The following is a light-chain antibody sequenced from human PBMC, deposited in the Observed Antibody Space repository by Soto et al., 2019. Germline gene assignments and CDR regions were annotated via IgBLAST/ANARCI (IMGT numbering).Light chain of an antibody. CDR3: QQYRNWPRT. CDR2: GAS. J-gene: IGKJ1*01. V-gene: IGKV3-15*01. CDR1: QSVDIN. Sequence: EIVLTQSPATLSVSPGERVTLSCRASQSVDINLAWYQQKPGQAPRLLIYGASTRAIDMPGRFSGRGSGTEFTLTISSLQSEDFAVYYCQQYRNWPRTFGQGTKVDNK.